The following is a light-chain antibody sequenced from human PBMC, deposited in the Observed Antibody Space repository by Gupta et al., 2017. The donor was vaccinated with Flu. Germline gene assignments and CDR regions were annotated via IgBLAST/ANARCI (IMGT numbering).Light chain of an antibody. V-gene: IGKV3-20*01. J-gene: IGKJ4*01. Sequence: EIVLPQSPGTLSLSPGERATLSCRASQSIGSSGLAWYQLKPGQAPMPLIYAASTRATGIPDRFSGSGSGTDFTLTISRLEPEDFSLYYCQQYSSPLTFGGGTKVEVK. CDR2: AAS. CDR3: QQYSSPLT. CDR1: QSIGSSG.